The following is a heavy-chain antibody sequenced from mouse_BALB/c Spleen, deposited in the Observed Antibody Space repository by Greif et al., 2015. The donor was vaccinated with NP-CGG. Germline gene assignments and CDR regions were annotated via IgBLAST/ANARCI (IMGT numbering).Heavy chain of an antibody. V-gene: IGHV1-9*01. Sequence: VQLQQSGAELMKPGASVKISCKATGYTFSSYWIEWVKQRPGRGLEWIGEILPGSGSTNYNEKFKGKATFTADTSSNTAYMQLSSLTSEDSAVYYCASPSTMITGYYFDYWGQGTTLTVSS. CDR3: ASPSTMITGYYFDY. CDR1: GYTFSSYW. CDR2: ILPGSGST. D-gene: IGHD2-4*01. J-gene: IGHJ2*01.